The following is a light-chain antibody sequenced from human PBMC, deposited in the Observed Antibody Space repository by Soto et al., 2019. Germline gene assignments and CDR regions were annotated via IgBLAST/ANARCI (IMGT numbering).Light chain of an antibody. J-gene: IGKJ1*01. V-gene: IGKV3-11*01. CDR2: NTS. CDR1: QSVGSS. Sequence: EIVLTQSPGTLSLSPGERATLSCRASQSVGSSLAWYQQKPGQAPRLLIYNTSYRATGIPARFSRSGSRTDFTLTISSLEPEEFAVYYCQKYNNWPRTFGRGTKV. CDR3: QKYNNWPRT.